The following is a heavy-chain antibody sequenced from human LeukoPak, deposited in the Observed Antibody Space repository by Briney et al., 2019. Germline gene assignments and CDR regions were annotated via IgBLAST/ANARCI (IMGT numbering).Heavy chain of an antibody. Sequence: QPRGWLRLSWAAPGLAFNSNAMNSVHQATGKGLEWVSTISSSGNNTYYTDSVKGRFTISRDNSKNTLFLQMNSLRVDDAAVYYCAKDVRTKRPPPEGFDYWGQGTLVTVSS. J-gene: IGHJ4*02. V-gene: IGHV3-23*01. CDR3: AKDVRTKRPPPEGFDY. D-gene: IGHD1-14*01. CDR2: ISSSGNNT. CDR1: GLAFNSNA.